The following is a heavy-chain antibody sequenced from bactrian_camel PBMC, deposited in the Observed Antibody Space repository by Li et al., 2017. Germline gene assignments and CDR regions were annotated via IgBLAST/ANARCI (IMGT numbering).Heavy chain of an antibody. V-gene: IGHV3S53*01. Sequence: HVQLVESGGGSVQTGGSLRLSCAASGHTESTHIIGWFRQAPGKERERVATIVRDGTTTYADSVKGRFTISKDNAKNTLYLQMNNLKPEDTATYYCAATRGSSWGDCHSGSWSLRRNEYNYWGQGTQVTVS. J-gene: IGHJ4*01. CDR2: IVRDGTT. D-gene: IGHD5*01. CDR3: AATRGSSWGDCHSGSWSLRRNEYNY. CDR1: GHTESTHI.